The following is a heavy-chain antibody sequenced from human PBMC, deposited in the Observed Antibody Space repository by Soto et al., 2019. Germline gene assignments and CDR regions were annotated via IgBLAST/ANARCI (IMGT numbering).Heavy chain of an antibody. CDR1: GYTFTSYY. Sequence: ASVKVSCKASGYTFTSYYMHWVRQAPGQGLEWMGIINPSGGSTSYAQKFQGRVTMTRDTSTSTVYMELSSLRSEDTAVYYCARDLRVATVTTPYYYGMDVWGQGTTVTVSS. CDR3: ARDLRVATVTTPYYYGMDV. D-gene: IGHD4-17*01. CDR2: INPSGGST. V-gene: IGHV1-46*01. J-gene: IGHJ6*02.